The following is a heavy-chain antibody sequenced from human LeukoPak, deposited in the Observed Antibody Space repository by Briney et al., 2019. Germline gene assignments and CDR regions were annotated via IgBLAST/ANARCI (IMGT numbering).Heavy chain of an antibody. D-gene: IGHD3-9*01. CDR1: GGSISSGGYY. J-gene: IGHJ4*02. Sequence: SETLSLTCTVSGGSISSGGYYWRWLRQHPGKGLEWIGYVYYSGSTYYNPSLESRVTISVDTSKNQFSLKLSSVTAADTAVYYCARESPYYDILTGYRNYYFDYGGQGTLVTVSS. CDR2: VYYSGST. CDR3: ARESPYYDILTGYRNYYFDY. V-gene: IGHV4-31*03.